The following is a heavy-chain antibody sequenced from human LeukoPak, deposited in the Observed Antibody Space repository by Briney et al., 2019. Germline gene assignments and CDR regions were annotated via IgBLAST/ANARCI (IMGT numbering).Heavy chain of an antibody. V-gene: IGHV3-21*01. J-gene: IGHJ4*02. CDR1: GFTSSSYS. Sequence: GGSLRLSCAASGFTSSSYSMNWVRQAPGKGLEWVSSISSSSSYIYYADSVKGRFTISRDNAKNSLYLQMNSLRAEDTAVYYCARDIRYYGSGSYIDYWGQGTLVTVSS. D-gene: IGHD3-10*01. CDR3: ARDIRYYGSGSYIDY. CDR2: ISSSSSYI.